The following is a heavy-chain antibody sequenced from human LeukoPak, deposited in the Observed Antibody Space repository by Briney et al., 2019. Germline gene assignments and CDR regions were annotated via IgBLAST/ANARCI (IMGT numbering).Heavy chain of an antibody. CDR3: AKEGYCGGDCRLYYYYMDV. J-gene: IGHJ6*03. D-gene: IGHD2-21*02. CDR1: GFTFSSYA. V-gene: IGHV3-23*01. CDR2: ISGSGGST. Sequence: GGSLRLSCAASGFTFSSYAMSWVRQAPGKGLEWVSAISGSGGSTYYADSVKGRFTISRDNSKNTLYLQMNSLRAEDTAVYYCAKEGYCGGDCRLYYYYMDVCGKGTTDTVSS.